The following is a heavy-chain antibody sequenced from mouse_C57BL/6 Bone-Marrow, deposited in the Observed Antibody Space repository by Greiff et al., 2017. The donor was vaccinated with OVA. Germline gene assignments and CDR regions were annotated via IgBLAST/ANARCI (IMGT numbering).Heavy chain of an antibody. J-gene: IGHJ3*01. CDR3: TTWDYGSIAWFAY. Sequence: VHVKQSGAELVRPGASVKLSCTASGFNIKDDYMHWVKQRPEQGLEWIGWIDPENGDTEYASKFQGKATITADTSSNTAYLQLSSLTSEDTAVYYCTTWDYGSIAWFAYWGQGTLVTVSA. D-gene: IGHD1-1*01. CDR2: IDPENGDT. V-gene: IGHV14-4*01. CDR1: GFNIKDDY.